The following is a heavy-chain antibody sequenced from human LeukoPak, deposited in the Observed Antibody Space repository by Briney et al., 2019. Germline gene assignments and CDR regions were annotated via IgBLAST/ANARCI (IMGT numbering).Heavy chain of an antibody. CDR3: AKRSGSPRPEYFDY. CDR2: ISGDGYST. CDR1: GFSFSTYA. D-gene: IGHD1-14*01. Sequence: GGSLRLSCAASGFSFSTYAVHWVRQAPGMGLAWVSGISGDGYSTYYADSVKGRFTISRDDSKNTVYLQMNSLRDEDTAVYYCAKRSGSPRPEYFDYWGQGTLVTVSS. V-gene: IGHV3-23*01. J-gene: IGHJ4*02.